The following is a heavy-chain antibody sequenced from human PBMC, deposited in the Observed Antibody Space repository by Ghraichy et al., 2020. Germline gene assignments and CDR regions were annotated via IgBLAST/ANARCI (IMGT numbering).Heavy chain of an antibody. Sequence: ASVKVSCKASGYTFTSYGISWVRQAPGQGLEWMGWISAYNGNTNYAQKLQGRVTMTTDTSTSTAYMELRSLRSDDTAVYYCARAVVTIFGVVICGDYWGQGTLVTVSS. CDR3: ARAVVTIFGVVICGDY. D-gene: IGHD3-3*01. CDR1: GYTFTSYG. CDR2: ISAYNGNT. J-gene: IGHJ4*02. V-gene: IGHV1-18*01.